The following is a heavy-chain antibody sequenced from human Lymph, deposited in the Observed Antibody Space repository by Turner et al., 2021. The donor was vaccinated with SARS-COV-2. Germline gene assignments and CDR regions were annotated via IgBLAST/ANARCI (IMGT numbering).Heavy chain of an antibody. CDR3: ARDVREGAFDI. CDR2: IYSGAST. V-gene: IGHV3-66*01. J-gene: IGHJ3*02. Sequence: EVQLMESGGGLVQPGGSLRLSCAAPGLTVSSNYMSWVGQDAVKGLGLVSVIYSGASTFYADSVKGRFTISRDNSKNTLYLQMNSLGAEDTAVYYCARDVREGAFDIWGQGTMVTISS. CDR1: GLTVSSNY. D-gene: IGHD3-10*02.